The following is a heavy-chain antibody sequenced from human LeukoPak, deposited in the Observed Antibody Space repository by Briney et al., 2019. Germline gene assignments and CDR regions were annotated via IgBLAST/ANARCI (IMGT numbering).Heavy chain of an antibody. V-gene: IGHV4-59*01. Sequence: SETLSLTCTVSGGSITSYYWSWIRQPPGKGLGWIGYIYYSGSTNYNPSLKSRVTISVDSSRTHFSLKLSSVTAADTAVYYCARGYGDYYFDYWGQGTLVTVSS. CDR1: GGSITSYY. CDR3: ARGYGDYYFDY. J-gene: IGHJ4*02. CDR2: IYYSGST. D-gene: IGHD4-17*01.